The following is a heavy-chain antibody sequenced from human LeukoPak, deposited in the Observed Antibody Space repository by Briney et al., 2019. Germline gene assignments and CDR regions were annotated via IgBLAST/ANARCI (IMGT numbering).Heavy chain of an antibody. CDR2: IYYSGST. CDR1: GGSTSSSSYY. J-gene: IGHJ4*02. CDR3: ARCYCSGGSCYPDY. D-gene: IGHD2-15*01. Sequence: SETLSLTCSVSGGSTSSSSYYWGWIRQPPGKGLEWIGSIYYSGSTYYNSSLKSRVTISVDTSKNQFSLKLSSVTAADTSVYYSARCYCSGGSCYPDYWGQGTLVTVSS. V-gene: IGHV4-39*01.